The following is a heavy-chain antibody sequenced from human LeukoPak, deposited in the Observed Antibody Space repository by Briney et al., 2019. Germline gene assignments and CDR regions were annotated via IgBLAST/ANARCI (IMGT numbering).Heavy chain of an antibody. CDR2: ISSDGTNQ. V-gene: IGHV3-30*04. CDR1: GLTFSTYA. Sequence: GRSLRLSCAASGLTFSTYAMRAVRQAQGKGLEWVAVISSDGTNQHYADSAKGRFTISRDNSKNTLYLQMNSLRVDDTAMYYCARPYYCSSTTCSYGLGYWGQGTLVTVSS. J-gene: IGHJ4*02. D-gene: IGHD2-2*01. CDR3: ARPYYCSSTTCSYGLGY.